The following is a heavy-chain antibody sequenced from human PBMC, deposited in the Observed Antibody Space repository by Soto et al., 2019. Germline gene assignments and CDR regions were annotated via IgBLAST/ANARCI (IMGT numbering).Heavy chain of an antibody. V-gene: IGHV3-7*01. CDR1: GFTFSSYW. Sequence: EVQLVESGGGLVQPGGSLRLSCAASGFTFSSYWMSWVRQAPGKGLEWVANIKQDGSEKYYVDSVKGRFTISRDNAKNSLYLQMNSLRAEDTAVYYCAREGGEQWLTTKYYFDYWGQGTLVTVSS. D-gene: IGHD6-19*01. J-gene: IGHJ4*02. CDR2: IKQDGSEK. CDR3: AREGGEQWLTTKYYFDY.